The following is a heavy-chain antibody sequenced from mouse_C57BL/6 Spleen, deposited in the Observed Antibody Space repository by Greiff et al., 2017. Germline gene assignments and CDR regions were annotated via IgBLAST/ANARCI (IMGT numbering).Heavy chain of an antibody. J-gene: IGHJ2*01. V-gene: IGHV1-18*01. CDR2: INPNNGGT. D-gene: IGHD2-4*01. CDR1: GYTFTDYN. Sequence: EVQLQQSGPELVQPGASVKISCKASGYTFTDYNMDWVKQSPGKSLEWIGDINPNNGGTNYNQKFKGKATLTVDKASSTAYMELRSLTSEDTAVYYCARGSDYSYFDYWGQGTTLTVSS. CDR3: ARGSDYSYFDY.